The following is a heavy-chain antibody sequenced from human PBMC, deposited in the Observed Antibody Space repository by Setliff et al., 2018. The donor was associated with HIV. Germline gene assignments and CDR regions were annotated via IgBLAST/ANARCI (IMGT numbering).Heavy chain of an antibody. CDR2: INTKSGDT. J-gene: IGHJ4*02. D-gene: IGHD6-19*01. CDR3: TRWTAVADTNTQPFKY. V-gene: IGHV1-2*02. Sequence: ASVKVSCKASGYMFTDYYIHWVRQAPGQGLEWMGWINTKSGDTKYGQSFQGSVTMTRDTSISTAYMKLGGLRSNDTAVYYCTRWTAVADTNTQPFKYWGQGALVTVSS. CDR1: GYMFTDYY.